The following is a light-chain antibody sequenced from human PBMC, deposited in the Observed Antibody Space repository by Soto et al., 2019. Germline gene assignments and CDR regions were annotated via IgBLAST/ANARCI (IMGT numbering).Light chain of an antibody. Sequence: DIQMTQSPSSVSASVGDSVTISCRASQGIDSWLLGYQLKTGKAPNVLIHTASSLSTGVPSRFSGSGSGTDFTRTISSLQPENSATYFCQQACWFPFTFGQGTKVEIK. CDR1: QGIDSW. CDR2: TAS. CDR3: QQACWFPFT. V-gene: IGKV1-12*01. J-gene: IGKJ1*01.